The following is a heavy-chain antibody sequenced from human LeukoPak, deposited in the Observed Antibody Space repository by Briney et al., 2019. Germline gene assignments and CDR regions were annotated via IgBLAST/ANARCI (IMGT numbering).Heavy chain of an antibody. Sequence: GGSLRLSCAASGFTFSSYSMNWVRQAPGKGLDWVSSISSSSSYIYYADSVKGRFTISRDNAKNSLYLQMNSLRAEDTAVYYCARDCLESSGTSCSPFSFDYWGQGTLVTVSS. CDR1: GFTFSSYS. CDR2: ISSSSSYI. J-gene: IGHJ4*02. D-gene: IGHD2-2*01. CDR3: ARDCLESSGTSCSPFSFDY. V-gene: IGHV3-21*01.